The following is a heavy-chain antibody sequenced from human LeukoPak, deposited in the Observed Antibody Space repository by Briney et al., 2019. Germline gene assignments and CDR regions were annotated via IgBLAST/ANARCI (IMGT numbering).Heavy chain of an antibody. CDR2: IRTDNGNT. CDR3: ARVFVGPARRLDY. Sequence: ASVKVSCKASVHTFNNYGISWVRQAPGQGLEWMGWIRTDNGNTNYTEKLQDRVTMTTDTSTSTAYMELRGLRSDDTAVYYCARVFVGPARRLDYWGQGTLVTVSS. J-gene: IGHJ4*02. V-gene: IGHV1-18*01. D-gene: IGHD2-15*01. CDR1: VHTFNNYG.